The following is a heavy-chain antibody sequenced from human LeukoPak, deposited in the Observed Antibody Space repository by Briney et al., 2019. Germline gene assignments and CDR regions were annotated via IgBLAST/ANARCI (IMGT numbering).Heavy chain of an antibody. CDR3: ARGVFFGYEKNNWFDP. J-gene: IGHJ5*02. Sequence: SETLSLTCTVSGYSISSGYYWGWIRQPPGKGLEWIGSIYHSGSTYYNPSLKSRVTISVDTSKNQFSLKLSSVTAADTAVYYCARGVFFGYEKNNWFDPWGQGTLVTVSS. CDR2: IYHSGST. V-gene: IGHV4-38-2*02. CDR1: GYSISSGYY. D-gene: IGHD5-12*01.